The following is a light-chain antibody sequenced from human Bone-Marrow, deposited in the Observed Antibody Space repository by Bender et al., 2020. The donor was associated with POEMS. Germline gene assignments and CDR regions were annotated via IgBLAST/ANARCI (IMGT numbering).Light chain of an antibody. J-gene: IGLJ2*01. CDR2: DNN. CDR1: SSNIWAGYD. V-gene: IGLV1-40*01. CDR3: QSYDDGLSGPI. Sequence: QSVLTQPPSVSGAPGQTVTLSCTGTSSNIWAGYDVHWYRHLPGTAPELLIYDNNNRPSGVPDRFSGSKSGASASLAITGLQVEDEAYYYCQSYDDGLSGPIFGGGTKLTVL.